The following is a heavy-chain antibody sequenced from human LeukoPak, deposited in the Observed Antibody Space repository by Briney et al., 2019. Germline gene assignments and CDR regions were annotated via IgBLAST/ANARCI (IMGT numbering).Heavy chain of an antibody. J-gene: IGHJ4*02. CDR3: AKRSGAPNNFDY. Sequence: GGSPRLSCAASGFTFDEHDMYWVRQVPGKGLEWVCLISKDGGNKHYADSVKGRFSISRDNNRNSLSLQMNSLRSEDTALYFCAKRSGAPNNFDYWGQGALVTVSS. CDR2: ISKDGGNK. CDR1: GFTFDEHD. V-gene: IGHV3-43*02. D-gene: IGHD1-1*01.